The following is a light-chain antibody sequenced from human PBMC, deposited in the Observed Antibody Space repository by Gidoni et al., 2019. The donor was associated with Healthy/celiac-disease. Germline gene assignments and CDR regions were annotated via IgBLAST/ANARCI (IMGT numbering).Light chain of an antibody. CDR3: MQALQTPWT. J-gene: IGKJ1*01. CDR2: LGS. V-gene: IGKV2-28*01. CDR1: QSLLHSNGYNY. Sequence: DIVMTQSPLSLPVTPGEPASISCRSSQSLLHSNGYNYLDWYLQKPGQSPQLLIYLGSNRASGAPDRCSGSGSGTDFTLKSSRVEAEDVGVYYCMQALQTPWTFGQGTKVEIK.